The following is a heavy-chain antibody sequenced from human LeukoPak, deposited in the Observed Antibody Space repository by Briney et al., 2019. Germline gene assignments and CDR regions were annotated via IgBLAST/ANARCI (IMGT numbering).Heavy chain of an antibody. D-gene: IGHD3-10*01. Sequence: GGSLRLSCAASGFTVSSNYMSWVRQAPGKGLEWVSAISGSGGSTYYADSVKGRFTISRDNSKNTLYLQMNSLRAEDTAVYYCAKAPDYYGSGSYYNFDYWGQGTLVTVSS. CDR1: GFTVSSNY. V-gene: IGHV3-23*01. CDR3: AKAPDYYGSGSYYNFDY. J-gene: IGHJ4*02. CDR2: ISGSGGST.